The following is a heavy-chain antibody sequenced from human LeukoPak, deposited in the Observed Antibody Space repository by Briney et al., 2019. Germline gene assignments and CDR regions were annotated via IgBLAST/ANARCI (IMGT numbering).Heavy chain of an antibody. J-gene: IGHJ4*02. CDR1: GYSFTSYW. Sequence: GESLKISCKGSGYSFTSYWIGCVRQMPGKGLEWMGIIYPGDSDTRCSPSFQGQVTISADKSISTAYLQWSSLTASDTAMYYCARQGPTYYYDSSGYYLPGYWGQGTLVTVSS. CDR2: IYPGDSDT. CDR3: ARQGPTYYYDSSGYYLPGY. D-gene: IGHD3-22*01. V-gene: IGHV5-51*01.